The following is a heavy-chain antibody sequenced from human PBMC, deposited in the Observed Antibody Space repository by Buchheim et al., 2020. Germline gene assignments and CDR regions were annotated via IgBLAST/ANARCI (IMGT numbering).Heavy chain of an antibody. D-gene: IGHD3-22*01. V-gene: IGHV3-49*04. J-gene: IGHJ4*02. CDR3: TRPSIGYDSSGYLGCLDY. CDR1: GFTFGDYA. CDR2: IRSKAYGGTT. Sequence: EVQLVESGGGLVQPGRSLRLSCTASGFTFGDYAMSWVRQAPGKGLEWVGFIRSKAYGGTTEYAASVKGRFTISRDDSKSIAYLQMNSLKTEDTAVYYCTRPSIGYDSSGYLGCLDYWGQGTL.